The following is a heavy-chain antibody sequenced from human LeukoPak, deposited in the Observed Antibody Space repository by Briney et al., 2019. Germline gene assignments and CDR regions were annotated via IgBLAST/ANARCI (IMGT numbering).Heavy chain of an antibody. CDR2: NRYDGTDQ. CDR1: GFTFSRYG. Sequence: SGGSLRLSCAASGFTFSRYGMHWVRQAPGKGLEWLALNRYDGTDQWYADSVKGRFTISRDNSKNTLCLQMNSLRAEDTAVYYCAKGPPPYSSRDYFDYWGQGTLVTVSS. CDR3: AKGPPPYSSRDYFDY. V-gene: IGHV3-30*02. D-gene: IGHD6-13*01. J-gene: IGHJ4*02.